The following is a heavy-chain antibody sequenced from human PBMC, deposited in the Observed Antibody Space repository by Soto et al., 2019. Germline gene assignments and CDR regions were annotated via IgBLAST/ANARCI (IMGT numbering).Heavy chain of an antibody. J-gene: IGHJ3*02. CDR3: ATWHLPEHAYDI. V-gene: IGHV3-53*01. CDR1: GLTVSGKKY. Sequence: ESGGGLIQPGGSLRLSCVASGLTVSGKKYMAWVRQAPGTGPEWLSGVYDLDGTYYADSVRGRFTTSIDSSRTTVYLQMRDLRPEDTALYFCATWHLPEHAYDIWGQGTMVTVSS. CDR2: VYDLDGT. D-gene: IGHD2-2*01.